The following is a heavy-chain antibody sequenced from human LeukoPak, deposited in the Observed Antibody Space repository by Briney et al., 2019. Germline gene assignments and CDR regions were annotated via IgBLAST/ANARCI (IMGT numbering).Heavy chain of an antibody. CDR1: GFTFSNYG. D-gene: IGHD2-15*01. V-gene: IGHV3-30*18. CDR3: AKRGYCSGGSCYSFDY. CDR2: ISYDGSNY. Sequence: SGGSLRLSCAASGFTFSNYGMHWVRQAPGKGLEWVAVISYDGSNYYYADSVKGRFTISRDNSKNTLYLQMNSLRAEDTAVYYCAKRGYCSGGSCYSFDYRGQGTLVTVSS. J-gene: IGHJ4*02.